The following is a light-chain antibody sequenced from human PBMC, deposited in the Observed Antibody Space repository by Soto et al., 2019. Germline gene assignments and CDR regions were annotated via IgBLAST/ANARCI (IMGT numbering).Light chain of an antibody. V-gene: IGLV2-23*01. CDR3: RLYAGRSTVV. CDR1: STNIGNYND. CDR2: GDN. Sequence: QSVLTQPPSVSGSPGQSITISCTGTSTNIGNYNDVPWYQQHPGKAPKLLIYGDNKRPSGVSDRFSGSKSGNTASLAISGLQAEDEADYYCRLYAGRSTVVFGGGTKLTVL. J-gene: IGLJ2*01.